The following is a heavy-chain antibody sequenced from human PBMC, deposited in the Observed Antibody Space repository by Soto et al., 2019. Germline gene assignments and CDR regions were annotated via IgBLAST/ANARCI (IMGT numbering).Heavy chain of an antibody. CDR1: GFTFSSYG. V-gene: IGHV3-30*18. J-gene: IGHJ4*02. Sequence: QVQLVESGGGVVQPGRSLRLSCAASGFTFSSYGMHWVRQAPGKGLEWVAVISYDGSNKYYADSVKGRFTISRDNSKNTLYLQMNSLRAEDTAVYYCAKGGQQLAFDYWGQGPLVTVSS. D-gene: IGHD6-13*01. CDR2: ISYDGSNK. CDR3: AKGGQQLAFDY.